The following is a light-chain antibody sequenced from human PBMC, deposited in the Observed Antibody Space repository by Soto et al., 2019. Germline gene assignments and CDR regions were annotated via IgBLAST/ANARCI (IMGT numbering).Light chain of an antibody. CDR1: QSIKNY. J-gene: IGKJ1*01. V-gene: IGKV1-5*01. CDR3: QQYNSYWT. CDR2: DAS. Sequence: DIQMTQSPSSLSASVGDRFTITCRASQSIKNYLNWYRQKPGKAPKLLIYDASSLQSGVPSRFSGSGSGTEFTLTISTLQPEDFAAYYCQQYNSYWTFGQGTKVDIK.